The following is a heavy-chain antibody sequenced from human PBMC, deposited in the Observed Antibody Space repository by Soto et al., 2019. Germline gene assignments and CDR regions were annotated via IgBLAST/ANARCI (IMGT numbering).Heavy chain of an antibody. CDR2: IWYDGSNK. V-gene: IGHV3-33*01. CDR3: ARDSPTNSENYYDSSGFDI. CDR1: GFTFSSYG. Sequence: QVQLVESGGGVVQPGRSLRLSCAASGFTFSSYGMHWVRQAPGKGLEWVAVIWYDGSNKYYEDSVKGRFTISRDNSKNTLYLQMNSLRAEDTAVYYCARDSPTNSENYYDSSGFDIWGQGTMVTVSS. J-gene: IGHJ3*02. D-gene: IGHD3-22*01.